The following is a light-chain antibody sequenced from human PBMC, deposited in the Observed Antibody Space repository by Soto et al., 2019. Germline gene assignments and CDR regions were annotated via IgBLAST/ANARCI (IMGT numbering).Light chain of an antibody. J-gene: IGKJ5*01. CDR3: QQYNSYSFT. V-gene: IGKV1-39*01. Sequence: DIPLTQSPSSLSASVGDRVTITCRTSQTISTYVNWYQQKPGKAPKLLIYAASSLQSGVPSRFSGSGSGTDFTLTISSLQPDDFATYYCQQYNSYSFTFGQGTRLEIK. CDR2: AAS. CDR1: QTISTY.